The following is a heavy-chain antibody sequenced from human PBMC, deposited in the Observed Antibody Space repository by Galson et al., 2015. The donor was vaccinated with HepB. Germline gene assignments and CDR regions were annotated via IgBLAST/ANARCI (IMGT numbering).Heavy chain of an antibody. CDR2: IYHSGST. J-gene: IGHJ6*02. Sequence: LSLTCAVSGGSISSSNWWSWVRQPPGKGLEWIGEIYHSGSTNYNPSLKSRVTISVDKSKNQFSLKLSSVTAADTAVYYCARTPRRHSGSYPDYYYYGMDVWGQGTTVTVSS. CDR3: ARTPRRHSGSYPDYYYYGMDV. V-gene: IGHV4-4*02. D-gene: IGHD1-26*01. CDR1: GGSISSSNW.